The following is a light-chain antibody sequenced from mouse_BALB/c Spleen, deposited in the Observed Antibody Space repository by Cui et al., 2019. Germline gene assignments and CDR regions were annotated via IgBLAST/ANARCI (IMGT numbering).Light chain of an antibody. Sequence: DIKMTQSPSSKYASLGERVNITCKASQDINSYLSWFQQKPGKSPKTLIYRANRLVDGVPSRFSGSGSGQDYSLTISSLEYEDMGIYYCLQYDEFPLTFGAGTKLELK. CDR1: QDINSY. V-gene: IGKV14-111*01. CDR3: LQYDEFPLT. CDR2: RAN. J-gene: IGKJ5*01.